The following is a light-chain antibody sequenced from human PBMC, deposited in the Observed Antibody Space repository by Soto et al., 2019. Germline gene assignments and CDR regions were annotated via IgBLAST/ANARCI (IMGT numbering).Light chain of an antibody. CDR2: DVG. CDR3: SSYTSSSTYV. Sequence: QSAVTQPASVSGSPGQSIPISCTGTSRDVGGYNYVSWYQQQPGNAPKLMIYDVGNRPSGVSNRFSGSKSGNTASLTISGPQAEDEADYYCSSYTSSSTYVFGTGTKLTVL. J-gene: IGLJ1*01. V-gene: IGLV2-14*01. CDR1: SRDVGGYNY.